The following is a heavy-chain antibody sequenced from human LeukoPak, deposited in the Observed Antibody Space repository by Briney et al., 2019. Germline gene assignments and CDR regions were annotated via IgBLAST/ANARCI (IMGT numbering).Heavy chain of an antibody. D-gene: IGHD1-20*01. CDR1: GFTFTNAW. CDR3: STLTSRGLSDS. Sequence: GGSLRLSRAASGFTFTNAWMNWVRQAPGKGLEWVGRIKSKADGETIDYAAPVKGRFTFSRDDSKNMLYLQMNSLKSEDTAVYYCSTLTSRGLSDSWGQGTLVTVSS. CDR2: IKSKADGETI. J-gene: IGHJ4*02. V-gene: IGHV3-15*07.